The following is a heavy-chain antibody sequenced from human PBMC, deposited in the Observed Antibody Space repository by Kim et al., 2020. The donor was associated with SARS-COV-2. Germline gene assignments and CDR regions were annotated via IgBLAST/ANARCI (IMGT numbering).Heavy chain of an antibody. V-gene: IGHV1-69*04. Sequence: SVKVSCKASGGTFSSYAISWVRQAPGQGLEWMGRIIPILGIANYAQKFQGRVTITADKSTSTAYMELSSLRSEDTAVYYCASLQLPYYYYYYMDVWGKGTTVTVSS. D-gene: IGHD2-2*01. J-gene: IGHJ6*03. CDR1: GGTFSSYA. CDR3: ASLQLPYYYYYYMDV. CDR2: IIPILGIA.